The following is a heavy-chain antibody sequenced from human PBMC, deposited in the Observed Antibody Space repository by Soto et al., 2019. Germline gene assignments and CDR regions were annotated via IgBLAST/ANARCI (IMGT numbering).Heavy chain of an antibody. Sequence: SETLSLTCSVSGSSMTTYYWHWIRQAPGKGLEWIGFIYNSGRGSTGSNPSLSSRVTFSIETSKNQFSLKLDSVTAADTAVYYCARDPGSGSYYGWFDPWGQGTLVTVSS. CDR3: ARDPGSGSYYGWFDP. J-gene: IGHJ5*02. CDR2: IYNSGRGST. V-gene: IGHV4-59*01. D-gene: IGHD3-10*01. CDR1: GSSMTTYY.